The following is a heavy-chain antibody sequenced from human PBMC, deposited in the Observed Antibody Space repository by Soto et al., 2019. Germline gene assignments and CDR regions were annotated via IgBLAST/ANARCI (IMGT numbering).Heavy chain of an antibody. Sequence: QVQLVQSGAEVKKPGASVKVSCKTSGYTFTTYAMHWVRQAPGQRLEWMGWINAGGGDTKYSQRFQGRVTISRDTSASTVYMELSSLTPEDTAVYYCARGSVVRGVTTAVPHDFWGQGTLVTVSS. V-gene: IGHV1-3*01. CDR1: GYTFTTYA. D-gene: IGHD3-10*01. J-gene: IGHJ4*02. CDR3: ARGSVVRGVTTAVPHDF. CDR2: INAGGGDT.